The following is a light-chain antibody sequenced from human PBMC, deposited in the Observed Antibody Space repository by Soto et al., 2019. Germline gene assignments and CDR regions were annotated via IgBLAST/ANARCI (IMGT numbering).Light chain of an antibody. CDR2: DTS. V-gene: IGLV7-46*01. CDR3: LLSYTGARI. CDR1: TVSVTSGHY. Sequence: QAVVTQEPSLTVSTGGTVTLTCGSSTVSVTSGHYPYWFQQKPGQAPRTLIYDTSNKHSWTPARFSGSLLGGKAALTLSGAQPEDEAEYFFLLSYTGARIFGGGTKLTVL. J-gene: IGLJ2*01.